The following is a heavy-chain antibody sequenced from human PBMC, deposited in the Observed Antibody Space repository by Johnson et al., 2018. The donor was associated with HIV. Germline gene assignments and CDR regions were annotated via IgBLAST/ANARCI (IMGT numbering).Heavy chain of an antibody. Sequence: QVLLVESGGGVVKPGESLRLSCAASGFIFSDYYMTWIRQAPGKGLEWISYISSSGAPIYYADSVKGRFTISRDNSKSSLYLQMNSLRAEDTAVYYCARDDGGGGDAFDIWGQGTMVTVSS. J-gene: IGHJ3*02. D-gene: IGHD2-15*01. CDR2: ISSSGAPI. CDR1: GFIFSDYY. V-gene: IGHV3-11*04. CDR3: ARDDGGGGDAFDI.